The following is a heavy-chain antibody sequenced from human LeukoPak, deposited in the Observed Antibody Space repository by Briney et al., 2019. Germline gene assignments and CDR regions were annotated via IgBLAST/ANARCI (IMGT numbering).Heavy chain of an antibody. J-gene: IGHJ4*02. D-gene: IGHD6-13*01. Sequence: ASVKVSCKVSGYTLTELSMHWVRQAPGKGLEWMGGFDPEDGETIYAQKFQGRVTMTEDTSTDTAYMELSSLRSEDTAVYYCAKDKRRAAAGTIDYWGQGTLVTVSS. CDR2: FDPEDGET. CDR3: AKDKRRAAAGTIDY. CDR1: GYTLTELS. V-gene: IGHV1-24*01.